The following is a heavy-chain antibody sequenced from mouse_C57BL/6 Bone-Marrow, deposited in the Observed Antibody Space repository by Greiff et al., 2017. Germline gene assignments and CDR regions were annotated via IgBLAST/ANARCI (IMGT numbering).Heavy chain of an antibody. V-gene: IGHV2-2*01. D-gene: IGHD1-1*01. Sequence: VQLQQSGPGLVQPSQSLSITCTVSGFSLTSYGVHWVRQSPGKGLEWLGVIWSGGSTDYNAAFISRLSISKDNSKSQVFFKMNSLQADDTAIYYCDRVPYYYGSSYQSAMDYWGQGTSVTVSS. CDR3: DRVPYYYGSSYQSAMDY. J-gene: IGHJ4*01. CDR2: IWSGGST. CDR1: GFSLTSYG.